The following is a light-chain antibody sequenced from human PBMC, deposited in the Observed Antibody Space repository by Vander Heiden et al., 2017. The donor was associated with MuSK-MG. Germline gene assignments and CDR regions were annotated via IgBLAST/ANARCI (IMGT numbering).Light chain of an antibody. J-gene: IGLJ2*01. V-gene: IGLV2-14*03. CDR3: SSYASSSTVGV. CDR1: TGDVDDYYY. Sequence: QSALTQPAPVSGSPGQSLTISCTGATGDVDDYYYVSWYQQHPGKAPKLMIYDDTHRPSGVSDRFSASKSGDTASLTISGLQAEDEGDYYCSSYASSSTVGVFGGGTKLTVL. CDR2: DDT.